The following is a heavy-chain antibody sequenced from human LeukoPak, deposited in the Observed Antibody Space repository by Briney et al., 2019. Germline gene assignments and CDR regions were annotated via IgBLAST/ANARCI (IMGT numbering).Heavy chain of an antibody. D-gene: IGHD3-10*01. CDR3: ARGLSRGKGVRGVITPPDPFDY. Sequence: PSETLSLTCAVYGGSFSGYYWSWIRQPPGKGLEWIGEINHSGSTNYNPSLKSRVTISVDTSKNQFSLKLSSVTAADTAVYYCARGLSRGKGVRGVITPPDPFDYWGQGTLVTVSS. J-gene: IGHJ4*02. CDR2: INHSGST. CDR1: GGSFSGYY. V-gene: IGHV4-34*01.